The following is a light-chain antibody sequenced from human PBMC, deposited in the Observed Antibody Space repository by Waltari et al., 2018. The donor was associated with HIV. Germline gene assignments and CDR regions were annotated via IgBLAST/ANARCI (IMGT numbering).Light chain of an antibody. J-gene: IGKJ1*01. CDR3: QQSYSFPRT. Sequence: DIQMTQSPSFLSASVGDTITLTCRASQNIVTSLNWYQHKPGKAPKLLIYTASTLQNGVTSRFSGSGSGTDFSLTIDSLQPDDFATYYCQQSYSFPRTFGQGTKVEIK. V-gene: IGKV1-39*01. CDR1: QNIVTS. CDR2: TAS.